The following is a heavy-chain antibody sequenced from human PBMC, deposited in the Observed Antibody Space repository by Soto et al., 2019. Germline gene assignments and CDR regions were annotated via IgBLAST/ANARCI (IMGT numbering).Heavy chain of an antibody. J-gene: IGHJ4*02. V-gene: IGHV4-4*02. CDR2: ISHSGST. Sequence: PSETLSLTYAVSGDSINSSHWWNWVRQPPGKGLEWIGQISHSGSTNYNPSLTSRVTISVDKSKNHFSLKLTSVTAADTAVYYCAALHFWSGPWTHTRLDYWGQGTLVT. CDR1: GDSINSSHW. CDR3: AALHFWSGPWTHTRLDY. D-gene: IGHD3-3*02.